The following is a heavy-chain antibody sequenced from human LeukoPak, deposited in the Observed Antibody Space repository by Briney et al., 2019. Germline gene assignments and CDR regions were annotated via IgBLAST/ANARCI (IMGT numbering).Heavy chain of an antibody. CDR1: GFTFSNYA. J-gene: IGHJ4*02. CDR3: AKGAITMIVVVNYFDY. D-gene: IGHD3-22*01. CDR2: ISGRGGST. Sequence: GGSLRLSCAASGFTFSNYAMSWVRQAPGKGLEWVSVISGRGGSTYYADSVKGQFTISRDNLKNTLYLQMNSLRAEDTAVYYCAKGAITMIVVVNYFDYWGQGTLVTVSP. V-gene: IGHV3-23*01.